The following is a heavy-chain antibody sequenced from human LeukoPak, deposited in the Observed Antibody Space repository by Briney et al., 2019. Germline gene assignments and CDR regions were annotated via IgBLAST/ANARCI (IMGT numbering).Heavy chain of an antibody. CDR3: ARSATVTTGYFDY. D-gene: IGHD4-17*01. CDR2: IYSNGNT. Sequence: SETLSLTCTVSGGSISHYYWSWIRQSPEKGLDWIGSIYSNGNTYYNPSVKSRVTISVDTSKNQFSLKLTSVTAAETAVYYCARSATVTTGYFDYWGQGALVTVAS. CDR1: GGSISHYY. V-gene: IGHV4-59*12. J-gene: IGHJ4*02.